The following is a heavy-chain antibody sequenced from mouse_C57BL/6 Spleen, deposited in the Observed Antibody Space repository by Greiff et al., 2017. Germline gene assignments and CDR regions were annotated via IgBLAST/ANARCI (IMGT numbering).Heavy chain of an antibody. CDR1: GYTFTSYW. CDR2: IDPSDSYT. V-gene: IGHV1-50*01. Sequence: VQLVESGAELVKPGASVKLSCKASGYTFTSYWMQWVKQRPGQGLEWIGEIDPSDSYTNYNQKFQGKATLTVDTSSSTAYMQLSSLTSEDSAVYYCARGEGRRGFAYWGQGTLVTVSA. CDR3: ARGEGRRGFAY. J-gene: IGHJ3*01.